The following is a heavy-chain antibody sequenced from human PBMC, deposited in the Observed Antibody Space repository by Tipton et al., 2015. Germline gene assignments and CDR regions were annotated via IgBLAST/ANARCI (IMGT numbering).Heavy chain of an antibody. CDR2: LNWNTYFI. D-gene: IGHD6-19*01. CDR3: GREDRGFSSGDY. J-gene: IGHJ4*02. V-gene: IGHV3-21*06. Sequence: SLRLSCVASGFSLSGYSMNWIRQAPGKGLEWVASLNWNTYFIYHADSVKGRFTISRDDAKNSLYLQMNSLRDEDTAVYYCGREDRGFSSGDYWGQGILVTVSS. CDR1: GFSLSGYS.